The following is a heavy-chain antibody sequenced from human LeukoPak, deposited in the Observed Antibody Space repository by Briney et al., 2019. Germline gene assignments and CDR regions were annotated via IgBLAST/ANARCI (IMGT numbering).Heavy chain of an antibody. CDR1: GFTFSSQA. CDR3: AKTPVVVVGDYFDY. J-gene: IGHJ4*02. Sequence: GGSLRLSCAASGFTFSSQAMNWVRQAPGKGLEWVSGISNSGGNTYYADSVKGRFTISRDNSKNTLYLQMNSLRAEDTAVYYCAKTPVVVVGDYFDYWGQGTLVTVSS. CDR2: ISNSGGNT. V-gene: IGHV3-23*01. D-gene: IGHD3-16*01.